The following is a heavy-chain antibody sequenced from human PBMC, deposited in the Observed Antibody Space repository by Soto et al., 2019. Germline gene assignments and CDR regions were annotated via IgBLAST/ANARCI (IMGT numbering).Heavy chain of an antibody. J-gene: IGHJ1*01. D-gene: IGHD2-15*01. CDR1: GGSISSSNW. V-gene: IGHV4-4*02. CDR3: ARIRGSFQAYSHEYFQH. CDR2: IYHSGST. Sequence: QVQLQESGPGLVKPSGTLSLTCAVSGGSISSSNWWSWVRQPPGKGLEWIGGIYHSGSTNYNPSLKSRVTISVDKSKNQFSLKLSSVTAADTAVYYCARIRGSFQAYSHEYFQHWGQGTLVTVSS.